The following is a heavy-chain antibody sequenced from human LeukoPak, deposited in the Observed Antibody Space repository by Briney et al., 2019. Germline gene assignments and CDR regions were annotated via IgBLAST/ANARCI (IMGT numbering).Heavy chain of an antibody. V-gene: IGHV1-18*01. J-gene: IGHJ6*02. CDR2: ISAYNGNT. Sequence: ASVKVSCKASGYTFTSYGISWVRQAPGQGLEWVGWISAYNGNTNYAQKLQGRVTMTTDTSTSTAYMELRSLRSDDTAVYYCARDLTSSLDYYYYGMDVWGQGTTVTVSS. D-gene: IGHD2-2*01. CDR3: ARDLTSSLDYYYYGMDV. CDR1: GYTFTSYG.